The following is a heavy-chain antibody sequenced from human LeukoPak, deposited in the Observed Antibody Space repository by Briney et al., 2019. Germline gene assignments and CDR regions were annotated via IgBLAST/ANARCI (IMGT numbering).Heavy chain of an antibody. D-gene: IGHD3-16*02. Sequence: GGSLRLSCAASGVSFGSYAMNWVRQAPGKGLEWVSAISGSGGSTYYADSVKGRFTISRDNSKNTLYLQMNSLRAEDTAVYYCAKALRPKENWFDPWGQGTLVTVSS. V-gene: IGHV3-23*01. CDR3: AKALRPKENWFDP. J-gene: IGHJ5*02. CDR2: ISGSGGST. CDR1: GVSFGSYA.